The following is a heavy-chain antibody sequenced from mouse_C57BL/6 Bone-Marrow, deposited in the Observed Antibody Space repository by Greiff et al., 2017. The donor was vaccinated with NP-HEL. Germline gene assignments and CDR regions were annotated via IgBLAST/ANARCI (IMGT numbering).Heavy chain of an antibody. J-gene: IGHJ2*01. CDR3: ARRGGLRLLDY. V-gene: IGHV1-64*01. CDR2: IHPNSGST. CDR1: GYTFTSYW. D-gene: IGHD3-2*02. Sequence: VQLQQSGAELVKPGASVKLSCKASGYTFTSYWMHWVKQRPGQGLEWIGMIHPNSGSTNYNEKFKSKATLTVDKSSSTAYMQLSSLTSEDSAVYYCARRGGLRLLDYWGQGTTLTVSS.